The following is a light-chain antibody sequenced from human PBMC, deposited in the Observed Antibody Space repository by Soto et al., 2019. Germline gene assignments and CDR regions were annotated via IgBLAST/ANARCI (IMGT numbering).Light chain of an antibody. V-gene: IGKV3-20*01. CDR2: DAS. Sequence: EIVLTQSPGTLSLSPGERATLSCRASQSLSNNHLAWYQQKPGRAPRLLIYDASARATGIPDRFSGSGSGTDFTLTISRLEPEDCAVYYCQQYGSSPRNTFGQGTKLENK. CDR1: QSLSNNH. J-gene: IGKJ2*01. CDR3: QQYGSSPRNT.